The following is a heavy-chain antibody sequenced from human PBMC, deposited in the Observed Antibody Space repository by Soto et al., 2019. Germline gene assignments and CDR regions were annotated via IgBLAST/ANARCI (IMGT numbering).Heavy chain of an antibody. CDR3: ARDGQWEAYYFDY. CDR1: GYTFTSYD. D-gene: IGHD1-26*01. V-gene: IGHV1-8*01. Sequence: ASVKVSCKASGYTFTSYDINWVRQATGQGLEWMGWMNPNSGNTGYAQKFQGGVTMTRNTSISTAYMELSSLRSEDTAVYYCARDGQWEAYYFDYWGLGTLVTVSS. CDR2: MNPNSGNT. J-gene: IGHJ4*02.